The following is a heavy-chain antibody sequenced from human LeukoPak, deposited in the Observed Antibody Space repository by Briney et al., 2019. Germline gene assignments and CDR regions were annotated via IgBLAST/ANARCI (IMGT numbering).Heavy chain of an antibody. D-gene: IGHD3-16*02. CDR3: ARGNYVWGTYRPYYFDA. CDR1: GYSISSGHY. CDR2: FYHSGST. J-gene: IGHJ4*02. Sequence: PSETLSLTCAVSGYSISSGHYCGWIRQPPGKGLEWIASFYHSGSTYYNPSLKSRVTISVDTSKNQSSLKLSSVTAADTAVYYCARGNYVWGTYRPYYFDAWGQGSLLTVSS. V-gene: IGHV4-38-2*01.